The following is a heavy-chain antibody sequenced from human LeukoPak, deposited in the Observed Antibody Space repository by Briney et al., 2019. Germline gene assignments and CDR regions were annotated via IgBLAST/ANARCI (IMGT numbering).Heavy chain of an antibody. J-gene: IGHJ4*02. D-gene: IGHD3-10*01. V-gene: IGHV3-23*01. CDR2: FSGSGGRT. CDR1: GFTFSSYG. CDR3: ATEAAIPSSYYGSGSYLDY. Sequence: GGSLRLSCAASGFTFSSYGMSWVRQAPGKGLEWVSSFSGSGGRTYFADSVKGRFTISRDNSKNTLYLQMHSLRAEDTAVYYCATEAAIPSSYYGSGSYLDYWGQGTLVTVSS.